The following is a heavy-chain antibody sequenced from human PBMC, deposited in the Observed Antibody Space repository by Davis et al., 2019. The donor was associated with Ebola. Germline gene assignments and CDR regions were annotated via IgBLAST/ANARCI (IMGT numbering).Heavy chain of an antibody. Sequence: PSETLSLTCALSGDSVSSGGWNWIRQSPSRGLEWLGRTYYSSKWYYHYAVSVKSRITINPDTSKNQLSLQLNSVTPEDTAVYYCARGWLRTGLDYWGQGTLVTVSS. V-gene: IGHV6-1*01. J-gene: IGHJ4*02. CDR2: TYYSSKWYY. CDR3: ARGWLRTGLDY. D-gene: IGHD5-12*01. CDR1: GDSVSSGG.